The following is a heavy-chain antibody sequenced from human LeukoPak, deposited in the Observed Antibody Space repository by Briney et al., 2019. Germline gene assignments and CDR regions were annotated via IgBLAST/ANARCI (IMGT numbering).Heavy chain of an antibody. CDR1: GGSINSYY. CDR2: IYYSGST. V-gene: IGHV4-59*08. J-gene: IGHJ5*02. D-gene: IGHD3-3*01. CDR3: ARQGLRFSLSGFWFDP. Sequence: PSETLSLTCTVSGGSINSYYWSWIPQPPGKGLEWIGYIYYSGSTNYNPSLKSRVTISVDTSKNQFSLKLSSVTAADTAVYYCARQGLRFSLSGFWFDPWGQGTLVTVSS.